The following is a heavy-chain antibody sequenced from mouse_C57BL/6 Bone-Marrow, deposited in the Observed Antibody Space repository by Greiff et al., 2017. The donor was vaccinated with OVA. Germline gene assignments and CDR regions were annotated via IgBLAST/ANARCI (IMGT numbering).Heavy chain of an antibody. CDR2: IYPRSGHT. J-gene: IGHJ2*01. V-gene: IGHV1-81*01. D-gene: IGHD3-2*02. CDR1: GYTFTSYG. CDR3: ARGSGYPNYFDY. Sequence: VMLVESGAELARPGASVKLSCKASGYTFTSYGISWVQQRTGQGLECIGEIYPRSGHTYYTDKFKGKATLSTDHASRTAYMELRSLTSEESAVYCCARGSGYPNYFDYWGQGTTLTVSS.